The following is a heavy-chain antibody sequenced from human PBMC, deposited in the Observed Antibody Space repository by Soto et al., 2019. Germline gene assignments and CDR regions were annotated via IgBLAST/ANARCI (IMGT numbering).Heavy chain of an antibody. CDR3: ARASLMIFGAPYGMDV. J-gene: IGHJ6*02. CDR1: GYPFTRYS. CDR2: ISGYNGDT. V-gene: IGHV1-18*04. D-gene: IGHD3-3*01. Sequence: ASVKVSCKASGYPFTRYSIRWVRQAPGQGLEWMGWISGYNGDTEYSKNFHGRLTMTIDTSTTTASMELRSLRSDDTAVYYCARASLMIFGAPYGMDVWGQGTSVTVSS.